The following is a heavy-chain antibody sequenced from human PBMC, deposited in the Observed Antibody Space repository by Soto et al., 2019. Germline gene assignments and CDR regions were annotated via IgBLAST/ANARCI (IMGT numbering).Heavy chain of an antibody. J-gene: IGHJ5*02. V-gene: IGHV5-51*01. CDR2: IYPGDSDA. CDR1: GYTFSKYW. Sequence: GESLKISCKGSGYTFSKYWIGWVRQTPGKGLEWMGMIYPGDSDARYSPSFEGQVTFSVDKSINTAYLQWNSLKASDTAVYYCAREVVETSSLWLDPWGQGTLVTVSS. CDR3: AREVVETSSLWLDP. D-gene: IGHD6-6*01.